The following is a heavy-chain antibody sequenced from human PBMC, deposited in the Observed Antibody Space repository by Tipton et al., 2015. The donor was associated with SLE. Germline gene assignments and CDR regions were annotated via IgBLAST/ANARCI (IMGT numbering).Heavy chain of an antibody. CDR1: GGSIRSYY. V-gene: IGHV4-59*12. D-gene: IGHD3-10*01. CDR3: ARRGGGYHRTTDY. Sequence: TLSLTCTVSGGSIRSYYWSWIRQPPGKGLEWIGNIDYGGSTYYNPSLKSRVSISIDTPKNQFSLRLTSVTAADTAIYYCARRGGGYHRTTDYWGQGTLVTVSS. CDR2: IDYGGST. J-gene: IGHJ4*02.